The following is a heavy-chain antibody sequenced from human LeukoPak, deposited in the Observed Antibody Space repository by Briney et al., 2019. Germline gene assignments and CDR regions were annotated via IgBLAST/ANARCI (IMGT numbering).Heavy chain of an antibody. CDR2: ISGSGGST. Sequence: GGSLRLSCAASGFTFSSYAMSWVRQAPGKRLEWVSAISGSGGSTYYADSVKGRFTISRDNSKNTLYLQMNSLRAEDTAVYSCARGPSGYHNTGGQGTLVTVSS. D-gene: IGHD5-12*01. V-gene: IGHV3-23*01. CDR3: ARGPSGYHNT. CDR1: GFTFSSYA. J-gene: IGHJ4*02.